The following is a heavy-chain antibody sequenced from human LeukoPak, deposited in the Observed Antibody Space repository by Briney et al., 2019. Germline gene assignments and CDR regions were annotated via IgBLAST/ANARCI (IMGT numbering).Heavy chain of an antibody. CDR3: ARDRRGDTAMVTDYYYYYYYMDV. J-gene: IGHJ6*03. V-gene: IGHV1-69*13. CDR2: IIPIFGTA. D-gene: IGHD5-18*01. Sequence: GASVKVSCKASGGTFSSYAISWVRRAPGQGLEWMGGIIPIFGTANYAQKFQGRVTITADESTSTAYMELSSLRSEDTAVYYCARDRRGDTAMVTDYYYYYYYMDVWGKGTTVTVSS. CDR1: GGTFSSYA.